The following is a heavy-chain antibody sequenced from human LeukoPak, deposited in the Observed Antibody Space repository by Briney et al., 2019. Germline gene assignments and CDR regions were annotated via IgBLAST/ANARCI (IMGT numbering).Heavy chain of an antibody. CDR3: ARGRYKYPFDY. CDR2: INHSGST. V-gene: IGHV4-34*01. J-gene: IGHJ4*02. D-gene: IGHD3-16*02. CDR1: GGSFSDYY. Sequence: SETLSLTCVVYGGSFSDYYWTWVRQPPGKGLEWIGEINHSGSTNYNPSLKSRVTISVDTSKNQFSLKLSSVTAADTAVYYCARGRYKYPFDYWGQGTLVTVSS.